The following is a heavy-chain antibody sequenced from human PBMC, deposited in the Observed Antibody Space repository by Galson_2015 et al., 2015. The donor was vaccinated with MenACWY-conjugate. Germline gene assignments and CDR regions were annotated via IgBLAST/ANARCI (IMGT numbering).Heavy chain of an antibody. CDR2: IKKDGSEK. J-gene: IGHJ3*01. D-gene: IGHD3-9*01. CDR3: ARGFDGFDV. V-gene: IGHV3-7*03. CDR1: GFTFRNYW. Sequence: SLRLSCAVSGFTFRNYWTNWVRQAPGKGLEWVAGIKKDGSEKYYVDSVRGRFTISRDNTKNSMFLEMNSLRADDTAVYYCARGFDGFDVWGQGTTVTASS.